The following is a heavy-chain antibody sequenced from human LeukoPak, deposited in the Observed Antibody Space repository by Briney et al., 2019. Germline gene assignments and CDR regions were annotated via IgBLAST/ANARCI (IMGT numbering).Heavy chain of an antibody. CDR3: AKTRPLDSSSWSHGDY. CDR2: ISGSGDST. CDR1: GFTFSSYG. Sequence: GGSLRLSCAVSGFTFSSYGMHWVRLAPGKGLEWVSAISGSGDSTYYGDSVKGRFTISRDNSKNTLYLQMNSLRAEDTAVYYCAKTRPLDSSSWSHGDYWGQGTLVTVSS. V-gene: IGHV3-23*01. J-gene: IGHJ4*02. D-gene: IGHD6-13*01.